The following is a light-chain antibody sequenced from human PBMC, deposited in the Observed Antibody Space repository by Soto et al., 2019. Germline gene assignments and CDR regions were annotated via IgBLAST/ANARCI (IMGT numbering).Light chain of an antibody. CDR1: QTISRW. Sequence: IKLTQTPSTLSASVGDEVTITCRASQTISRWLAWYQQKPGRAPKLLIYDASTLESGVPSRFSGSGSETEFTLTISRLQPDDFATYFCHSRAFGQGTLLEIK. J-gene: IGKJ5*01. V-gene: IGKV1-5*01. CDR3: HSRA. CDR2: DAS.